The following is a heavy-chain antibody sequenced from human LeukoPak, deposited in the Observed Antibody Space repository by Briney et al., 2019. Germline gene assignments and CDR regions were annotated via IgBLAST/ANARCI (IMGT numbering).Heavy chain of an antibody. J-gene: IGHJ6*03. Sequence: PSETLSLTCTVSGGSTSSYYWSWIRQPPGKGLEWIGYIYYSGSTNYNPSLKSRVTISVDTSKNQFSLKLSSVTAADTAVYYCAREGSSSFYYYYYMDVWGKGTTVTVSS. CDR1: GGSTSSYY. CDR2: IYYSGST. CDR3: AREGSSSFYYYYYMDV. V-gene: IGHV4-59*01. D-gene: IGHD6-13*01.